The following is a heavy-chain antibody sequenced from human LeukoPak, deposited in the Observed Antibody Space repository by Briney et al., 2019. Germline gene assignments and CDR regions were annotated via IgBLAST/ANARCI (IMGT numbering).Heavy chain of an antibody. CDR1: GFTFSSYA. CDR3: AKDRWYNWNYRAFDI. V-gene: IGHV3-23*01. Sequence: PGGSLRLSCAASGFTFSSYAMSWVRQAPGKGLEWVSAISGSGGSTYYADSVKGRFTISRDNSKNTLYLEMNSLRAEDTAVYYCAKDRWYNWNYRAFDIWGQGTMVTVSS. D-gene: IGHD1-7*01. J-gene: IGHJ3*02. CDR2: ISGSGGST.